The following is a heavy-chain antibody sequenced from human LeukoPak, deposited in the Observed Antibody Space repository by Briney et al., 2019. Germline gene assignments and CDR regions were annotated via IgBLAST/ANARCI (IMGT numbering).Heavy chain of an antibody. V-gene: IGHV4-4*02. Sequence: SGTLSLTCAVSGGSISSSNWWCWVRQPPGKGLEWIGEIYHSGSTNYNPSLKSRLTISVDTSKNQFSLNLRSVTTADTGVYFCARGLVVGAGRFDPWGQGTLAIVSS. J-gene: IGHJ5*02. CDR1: GGSISSSNW. CDR2: IYHSGST. CDR3: ARGLVVGAGRFDP. D-gene: IGHD3-22*01.